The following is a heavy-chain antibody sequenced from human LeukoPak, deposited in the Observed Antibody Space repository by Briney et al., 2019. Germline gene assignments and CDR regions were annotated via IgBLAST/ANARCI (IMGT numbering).Heavy chain of an antibody. CDR3: ARDRRGFYAFDI. CDR2: IKRDGSEK. D-gene: IGHD5-12*01. CDR1: GFTFSSYL. V-gene: IGHV3-7*03. J-gene: IGHJ3*02. Sequence: GGSLRLSCAASGFTFSSYLMSWVRQAPGKGLEWVANIKRDGSEKYYVDSVKGRFTFSRDNAKNSLYLQMNGLRAEDTAVYYCARDRRGFYAFDIWGQGTMVTVSP.